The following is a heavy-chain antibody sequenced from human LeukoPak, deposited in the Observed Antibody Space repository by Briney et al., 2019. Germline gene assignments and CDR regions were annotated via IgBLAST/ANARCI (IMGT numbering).Heavy chain of an antibody. V-gene: IGHV4-38-2*02. CDR3: ARQHYVSPFGFSGF. Sequence: SETLSLTCTVSGYSISSGYYWGWVRQPPGKGLQWIGSIHYSGSTYYNPSLKSRITISVDTSKNQFSLKLSSVTAADTAVYFCARQHYVSPFGFSGFWGQGTLVTVSS. CDR2: IHYSGST. D-gene: IGHD3-10*01. CDR1: GYSISSGYY. J-gene: IGHJ4*02.